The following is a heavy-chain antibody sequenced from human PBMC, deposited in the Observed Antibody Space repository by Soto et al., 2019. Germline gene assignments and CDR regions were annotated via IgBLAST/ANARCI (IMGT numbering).Heavy chain of an antibody. Sequence: SQTLSLTCAISGDSVSSNSAAWNWIRQSPSRGLEWLGRTYYRSKWYSDSAVSVESRIIINPDTSKNQFSLHLNSVTPEDTAVYYCARGGLGVTVSQFHHWGQSTPVTVSS. J-gene: IGHJ1*01. CDR2: TYYRSKWYS. CDR3: ARGGLGVTVSQFHH. CDR1: GDSVSSNSAA. V-gene: IGHV6-1*01. D-gene: IGHD3-10*01.